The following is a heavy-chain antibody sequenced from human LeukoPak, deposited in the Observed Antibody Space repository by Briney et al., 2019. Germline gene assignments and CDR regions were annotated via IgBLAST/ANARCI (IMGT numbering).Heavy chain of an antibody. V-gene: IGHV3-23*01. CDR2: ISGSGGST. J-gene: IGHJ4*02. CDR1: GFTFSSYA. D-gene: IGHD5-24*01. Sequence: GSLRLSCAASGFTFSSYAMSWVRQAPGKGLEWVSAISGSGGSTYYADSVKGRFTISRDNSKNTLYLQMNSLGAEDTAVYYCAKSKRWLQLPGFDYWGQGTLVTVSS. CDR3: AKSKRWLQLPGFDY.